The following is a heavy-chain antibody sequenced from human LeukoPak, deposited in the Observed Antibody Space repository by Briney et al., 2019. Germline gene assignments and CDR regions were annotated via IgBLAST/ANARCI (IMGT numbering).Heavy chain of an antibody. D-gene: IGHD2-15*01. CDR2: IYYSGST. Sequence: PSETLSLTCTVSGGSISSYYWSWIPQPPGKGLEWIGYIYYSGSTNYNPSLKSRVTISVDTSKNQFSLKLSSVTAADTAVYYCARGYVYFDYWGQGTLVTVSS. CDR3: ARGYVYFDY. V-gene: IGHV4-59*01. J-gene: IGHJ4*02. CDR1: GGSISSYY.